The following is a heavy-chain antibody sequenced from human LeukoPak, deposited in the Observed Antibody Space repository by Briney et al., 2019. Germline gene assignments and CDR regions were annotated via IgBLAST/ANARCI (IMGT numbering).Heavy chain of an antibody. CDR2: MSYDGSDE. CDR1: GFTFSDYA. CDR3: ARGRSSSNWLDY. J-gene: IGHJ4*02. D-gene: IGHD1-1*01. V-gene: IGHV3-30*01. Sequence: GGSLRLSCAASGFTFSDYAMHWVRQAPGKGLEWAVLMSYDGSDEYYADSVKGRFTISRDNSENTLYLQMNSLVSEDTAVYYCARGRSSSNWLDYWGQGTLVTVSS.